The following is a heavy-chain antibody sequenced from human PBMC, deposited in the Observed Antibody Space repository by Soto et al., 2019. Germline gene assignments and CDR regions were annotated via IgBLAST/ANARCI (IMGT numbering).Heavy chain of an antibody. CDR3: ARGDRGGFDL. CDR1: GFTFDYYW. CDR2: VHSDGTTT. J-gene: IGHJ3*01. V-gene: IGHV3-74*01. Sequence: EVQLVESGGGLVQPGESLRLSCAASGFTFDYYWMHWVRQAPGKGLVLVSRVHSDGTTTTYADSVKGRFTISRDNARNTVSLQMSSLRAEDTAIYYCARGDRGGFDLWGHGTVVTFSS. D-gene: IGHD3-10*01.